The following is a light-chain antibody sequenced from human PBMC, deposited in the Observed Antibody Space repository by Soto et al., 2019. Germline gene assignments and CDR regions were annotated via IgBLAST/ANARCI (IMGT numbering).Light chain of an antibody. CDR2: DVS. J-gene: IGLJ7*01. CDR1: SSDVGGSNG. V-gene: IGLV2-18*02. Sequence: QSALTQPPSVSGSPGQSVAISCTGTSSDVGGSNGVSWYQQPPGTAPKLMIYDVSNRPSGVPDRFSGSKFGNTASLTISGLQAEDEGDYYCSSYTSSSTYVFGTGTQLTVL. CDR3: SSYTSSSTYV.